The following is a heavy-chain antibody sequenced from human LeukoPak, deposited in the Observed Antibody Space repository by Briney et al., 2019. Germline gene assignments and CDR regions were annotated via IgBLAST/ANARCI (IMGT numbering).Heavy chain of an antibody. CDR3: AREGVGGMDV. D-gene: IGHD1-26*01. J-gene: IGHJ6*02. Sequence: GRSLRLSCAVSGFTFSTYAMHWVRQAPGKGLEWVAVISYDGRNQKYADPAKGGFTISRDNSKNTLYLQMNSLGAEDTAVYYCAREGVGGMDVWGQGTTVTVSS. CDR1: GFTFSTYA. V-gene: IGHV3-30*04. CDR2: ISYDGRNQ.